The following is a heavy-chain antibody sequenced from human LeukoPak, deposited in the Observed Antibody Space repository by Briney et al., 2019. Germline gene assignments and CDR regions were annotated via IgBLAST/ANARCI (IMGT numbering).Heavy chain of an antibody. CDR1: GYTFTSYA. V-gene: IGHV7-4-1*02. Sequence: GASVKVSCKASGYTFTSYAMNWVRQAPGQWLEWMGWINTKTGNPTYAQGFTGRFVFSLDTSVSTSYLQISSLKAEDTAEYYCARDGVDTLFDPWGQGTLVTVSS. CDR2: INTKTGNP. J-gene: IGHJ5*02. D-gene: IGHD5-18*01. CDR3: ARDGVDTLFDP.